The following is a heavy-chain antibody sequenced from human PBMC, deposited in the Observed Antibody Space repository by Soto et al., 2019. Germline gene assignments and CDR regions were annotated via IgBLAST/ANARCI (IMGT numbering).Heavy chain of an antibody. CDR2: IIPIFGTA. V-gene: IGHV1-69*01. J-gene: IGHJ6*02. CDR3: AQTIFGVVITYYYYGMDG. CDR1: GRTFNIYD. Sequence: GASVKGSCKGSGRTFNIYDISWVRPAPGPGLEWMGGIIPIFGTANYAQKFQGRVTITADESTSTAYMELSSLRSEDTAVYYCAQTIFGVVITYYYYGMDGWVQGTSVTVSS. D-gene: IGHD3-3*01.